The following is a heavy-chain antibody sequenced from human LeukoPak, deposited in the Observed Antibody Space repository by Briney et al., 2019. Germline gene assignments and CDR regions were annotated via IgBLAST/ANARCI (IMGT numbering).Heavy chain of an antibody. CDR3: AKDETERFLGSSPYGWLDP. V-gene: IGHV3-30*02. Sequence: GGSLRLSCAASGFTFSSHGMHWVRQAPGKGVEWVAFIRYDGSNKYFGDSVRGRFTISRDNVKNTLYLQMNSLRAEDTAVYYCAKDETERFLGSSPYGWLDPWGQGTLVSVSS. D-gene: IGHD3-3*01. CDR1: GFTFSSHG. CDR2: IRYDGSNK. J-gene: IGHJ5*02.